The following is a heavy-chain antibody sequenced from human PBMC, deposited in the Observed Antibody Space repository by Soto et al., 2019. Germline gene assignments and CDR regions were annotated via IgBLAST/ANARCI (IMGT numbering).Heavy chain of an antibody. CDR2: IDIGGNT. D-gene: IGHD2-2*01. Sequence: EVQVVESGGGLVQPGGSLRLSCAASGFSVTNNYMNWVRQAPGKGLVWVSIIDIGGNTYYADSVKDRFTISRDNSRNTLYLHMDSLRAEDTAVYYCARGRGSTGYLGREHYFDYWGQGTLVTVSP. V-gene: IGHV3-66*01. CDR3: ARGRGSTGYLGREHYFDY. J-gene: IGHJ4*02. CDR1: GFSVTNNY.